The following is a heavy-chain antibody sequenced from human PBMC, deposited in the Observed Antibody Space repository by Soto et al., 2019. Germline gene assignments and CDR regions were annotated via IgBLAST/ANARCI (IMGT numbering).Heavy chain of an antibody. CDR1: GFSFSSYA. D-gene: IGHD2-15*01. Sequence: QVQLVESGGGVVQPGRSLRLSCAASGFSFSSYAIHWVRQAPGKGLEWVALISYDGDNKYCADSVKGRFTISRDNSKNTLYLQMNSLRAEDTAVYYCARDLAVARPIEYYGMDVWGQGTTVTVSS. J-gene: IGHJ6*02. CDR2: ISYDGDNK. V-gene: IGHV3-30-3*01. CDR3: ARDLAVARPIEYYGMDV.